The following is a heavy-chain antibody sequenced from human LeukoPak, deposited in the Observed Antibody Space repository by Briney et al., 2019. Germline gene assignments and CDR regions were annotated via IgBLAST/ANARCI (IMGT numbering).Heavy chain of an antibody. V-gene: IGHV4-34*01. CDR3: ARARLTGTTPDFDY. D-gene: IGHD1-7*01. J-gene: IGHJ4*02. Sequence: SETLSLTCAVYGGSFSGYYWTWIRQPPGKGLEWIGEINHSGITNYNPSPKSRVTMSGDTARNQFSLKLSFVTAADTAVYYCARARLTGTTPDFDYWGQGTLATVSS. CDR1: GGSFSGYY. CDR2: INHSGIT.